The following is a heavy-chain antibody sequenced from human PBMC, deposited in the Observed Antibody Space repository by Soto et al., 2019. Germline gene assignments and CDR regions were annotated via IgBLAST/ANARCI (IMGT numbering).Heavy chain of an antibody. CDR1: GESFSGHH. J-gene: IGHJ5*02. CDR2: INLSGGT. V-gene: IGHV4-34*01. D-gene: IGHD3-16*01. Sequence: SETLSLTCAVYGESFSGHHSAWIRQPPGKGLERIGEINLSGGTNYSPSLKSRVTISVDTSKNQFSLKLTSVTAADTAVYYCGRVLVTYGGIMVPYNWFDTWGQGNRGTASS. CDR3: GRVLVTYGGIMVPYNWFDT.